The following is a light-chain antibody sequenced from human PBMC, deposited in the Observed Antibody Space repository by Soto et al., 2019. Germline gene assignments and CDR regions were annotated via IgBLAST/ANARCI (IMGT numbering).Light chain of an antibody. J-gene: IGLJ1*01. CDR1: SSDIGGYNY. CDR3: SSYAGSNYV. Sequence: QSVLTQPPSASGSPGQSVTISCTGTSSDIGGYNYVSWYQQHPGKAPKRMIYEVSKRPSGVPDRFSGSKSGNTASLTVSGLQAEDEADYYCSSYAGSNYVFGTGTKLTV. V-gene: IGLV2-8*01. CDR2: EVS.